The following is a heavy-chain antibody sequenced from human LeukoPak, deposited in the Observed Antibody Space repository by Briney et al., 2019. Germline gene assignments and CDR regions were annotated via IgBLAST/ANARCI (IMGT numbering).Heavy chain of an antibody. CDR3: ARDFSRGWPRNYFDY. V-gene: IGHV3-21*01. Sequence: GGSLRLSCAASGFTFSSYSMTWVRQAPGKGLEWVSSISSSSSYIYYADSVKGRFTISRDNAKNSLYLQMNSLRAEDTAVCYCARDFSRGWPRNYFDYWGQGTLVTVSS. D-gene: IGHD6-19*01. J-gene: IGHJ4*02. CDR1: GFTFSSYS. CDR2: ISSSSSYI.